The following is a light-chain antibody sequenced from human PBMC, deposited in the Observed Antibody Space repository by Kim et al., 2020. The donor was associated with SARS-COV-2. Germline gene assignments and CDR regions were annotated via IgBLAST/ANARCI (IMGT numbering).Light chain of an antibody. CDR3: SAWDSSLSAWV. V-gene: IGLV10-54*01. J-gene: IGLJ3*02. CDR2: RNN. CDR1: SNEVGNEG. Sequence: QTAKLSCTGTSNEVGNEGATWLQQHQGHPPKLLSSRNNNRPSGISERFSASRSGDTASLTITGLQPEDEADYYCSAWDSSLSAWVFCGGTQLTVL.